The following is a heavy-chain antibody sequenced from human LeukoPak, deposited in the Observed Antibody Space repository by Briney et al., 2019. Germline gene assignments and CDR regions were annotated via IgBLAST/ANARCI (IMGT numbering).Heavy chain of an antibody. CDR2: ISVYSGNT. J-gene: IGHJ5*02. D-gene: IGHD2-8*01. CDR1: GYTFGSYG. Sequence: ASVKVSCKASGYTFGSYGVSWVRQAPGQGPEWMAWISVYSGNTEYAQKFQDRVTLTADTPTSTVYMELRSLRSDDTAVYYCARDGWSLGPWGQGTLVTVSS. CDR3: ARDGWSLGP. V-gene: IGHV1-18*01.